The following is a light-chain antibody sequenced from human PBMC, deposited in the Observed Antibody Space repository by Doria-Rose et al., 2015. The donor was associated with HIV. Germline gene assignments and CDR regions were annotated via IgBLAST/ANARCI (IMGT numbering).Light chain of an antibody. J-gene: IGKJ1*01. V-gene: IGKV3-20*01. Sequence: EIVLTQSPGTLSLSPGERATLSCRASQSVGANYLAWYQQRPGRSPRLLIYGASSRATDIPDRFSGSGSGTDFTLTISRLEPEDFAVYYCHQYASSRTFGQGTKVEIK. CDR2: GAS. CDR1: QSVGANY. CDR3: HQYASSRT.